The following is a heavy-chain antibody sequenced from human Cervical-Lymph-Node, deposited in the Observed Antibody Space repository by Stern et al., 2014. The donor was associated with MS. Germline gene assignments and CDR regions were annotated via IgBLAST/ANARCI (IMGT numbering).Heavy chain of an antibody. CDR3: ARDYGVYAFDY. V-gene: IGHV5-51*01. Sequence: VQLVSSGAEVNKPGASLKISCKGSGYSFTANWIAWVRQMPGKGLERMGIIYPGDSDTRYSPSFQGQVTISADKPISTAYLQWSSLKASDTAMYYCARDYGVYAFDYWGQGTLVTVSS. J-gene: IGHJ4*02. D-gene: IGHD4-17*01. CDR1: GYSFTANW. CDR2: IYPGDSDT.